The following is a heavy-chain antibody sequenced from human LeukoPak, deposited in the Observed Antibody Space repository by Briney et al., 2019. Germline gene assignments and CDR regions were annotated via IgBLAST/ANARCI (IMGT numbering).Heavy chain of an antibody. J-gene: IGHJ4*02. CDR2: IWYDGSNK. CDR1: GFTFSSYA. V-gene: IGHV3-33*06. D-gene: IGHD3-3*01. Sequence: GGSLRLSCAASGFTFSSYAMIWVRQAPGKGLEWVAVIWYDGSNKYYADSVKGRFTISRDNSKNTLYLQMNSLRAEDTAVYYCAKAIGYDFWSGLDYWGQGTLVTVSS. CDR3: AKAIGYDFWSGLDY.